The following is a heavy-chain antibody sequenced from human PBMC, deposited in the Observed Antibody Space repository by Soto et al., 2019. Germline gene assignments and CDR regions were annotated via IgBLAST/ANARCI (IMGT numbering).Heavy chain of an antibody. V-gene: IGHV3-66*04. J-gene: IGHJ4*02. Sequence: GGSLRLSCAASGFTVSSNYMSWVRQAPGKGLEWVSVIYSGGSTYYADSVKGRFTISRDNSKNTLYLQMNSLRAEDTAVYYCARHFDYGDYLDYWGQGTLVTVSS. CDR3: ARHFDYGDYLDY. D-gene: IGHD4-17*01. CDR1: GFTVSSNY. CDR2: IYSGGST.